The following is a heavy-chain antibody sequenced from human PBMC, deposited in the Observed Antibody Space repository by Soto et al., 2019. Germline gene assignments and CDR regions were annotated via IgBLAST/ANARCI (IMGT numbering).Heavy chain of an antibody. Sequence: VASVKVSCKASRDTFSNYAISWVRQAPGQGLEWMGGIIPLFAKANYAQKFQDRITIAADTSTSTAYMELSSLRSEDTAVYYCARAGLVGAADYWGQGTLVTVSS. D-gene: IGHD1-26*01. V-gene: IGHV1-69*06. J-gene: IGHJ4*02. CDR2: IIPLFAKA. CDR1: RDTFSNYA. CDR3: ARAGLVGAADY.